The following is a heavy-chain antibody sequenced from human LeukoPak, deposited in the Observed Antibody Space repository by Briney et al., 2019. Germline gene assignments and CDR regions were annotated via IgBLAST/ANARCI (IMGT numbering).Heavy chain of an antibody. CDR3: ARGMGATTWFDP. J-gene: IGHJ5*02. CDR2: IYYSGST. V-gene: IGHV4-39*07. D-gene: IGHD1-26*01. CDR1: GGSISSTTYY. Sequence: SETLSLTCTVSGGSISSTTYYWGWTRQPPGTGLEWIGSIYYSGSTYYNPSLKSRVTISVDTSKNQFSLKPSSVTAADTAVYYCARGMGATTWFDPWGQGTLVTVSS.